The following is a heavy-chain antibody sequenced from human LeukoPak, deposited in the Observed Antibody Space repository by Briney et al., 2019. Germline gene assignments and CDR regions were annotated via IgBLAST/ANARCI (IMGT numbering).Heavy chain of an antibody. CDR2: IYTSGST. Sequence: SETLSLTCTVSGGSISSYYWSWIRQPAGKGLEWIGRIYTSGSTNYNPSLKSRVTISVDTSKNQFSLKLSSVTAADTAVYYCARDQLAAAGTLNWFDPWGQGTLVTVSS. CDR3: ARDQLAAAGTLNWFDP. V-gene: IGHV4-4*07. J-gene: IGHJ5*02. D-gene: IGHD6-13*01. CDR1: GGSISSYY.